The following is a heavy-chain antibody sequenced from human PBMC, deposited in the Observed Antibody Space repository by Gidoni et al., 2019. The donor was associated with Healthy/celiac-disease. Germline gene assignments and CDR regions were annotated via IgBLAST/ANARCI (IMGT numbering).Heavy chain of an antibody. V-gene: IGHV1-8*01. CDR2: MNPNRGNT. CDR3: ARGKRPYGGYEVFDY. D-gene: IGHD5-12*01. J-gene: IGHJ4*02. Sequence: QVQLVQSGAEVKKPGASVKVSCKASGYTLTSYDINWVRQATGQGLGWMGWMNPNRGNTGYAQKFQGRVTMTRNTSISTAYMELSSLRSEDTAVYYCARGKRPYGGYEVFDYWGQGTLVTVSS. CDR1: GYTLTSYD.